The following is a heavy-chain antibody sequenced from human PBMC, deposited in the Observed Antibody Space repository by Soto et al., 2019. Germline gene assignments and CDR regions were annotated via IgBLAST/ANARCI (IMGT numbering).Heavy chain of an antibody. CDR3: ARSIAVAGLDY. CDR2: ISNDGSKR. J-gene: IGHJ4*02. Sequence: VGALRLSCATSGFSFSTYAIHWVRQAPGKGLDWVAVISNDGSKRYYAQSVKGRFTISRDNSNNTVDLQMNSLRAEDTALYYCARSIAVAGLDYWGPGTLVTVSS. V-gene: IGHV3-30-3*01. D-gene: IGHD6-19*01. CDR1: GFSFSTYA.